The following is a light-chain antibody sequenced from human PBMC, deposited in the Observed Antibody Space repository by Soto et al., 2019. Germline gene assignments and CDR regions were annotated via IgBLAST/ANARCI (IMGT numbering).Light chain of an antibody. CDR2: GAS. CDR3: QQYNNWPLT. CDR1: QSVSSSY. J-gene: IGKJ4*01. V-gene: IGKV3D-15*01. Sequence: EIVMTQSPATLSVSPGERATLSCRASQSVSSSYLAWYQQKPGQAPRLLIYGASSRATGIPDRFSGGGSGTDFTLTISSLQSEDFALYYCQQYNNWPLTFGGGTKVDIK.